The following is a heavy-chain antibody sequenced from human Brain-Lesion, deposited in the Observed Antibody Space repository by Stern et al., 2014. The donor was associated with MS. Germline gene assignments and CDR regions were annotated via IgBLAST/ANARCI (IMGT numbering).Heavy chain of an antibody. D-gene: IGHD1-26*01. CDR2: FDPEDGET. CDR1: GYTLTELS. Sequence: VHLEESGAEVKKPGASVKVSCTVSGYTLTELSMHWVRQAPRKGLEWMGGFDPEDGETIYAQKFQGRVTMTEDTSTDTAYMELSSLRSEDTAVYYCATLSPGAGGNYYRHFDYWGQGTLVTVSS. CDR3: ATLSPGAGGNYYRHFDY. V-gene: IGHV1-24*01. J-gene: IGHJ4*02.